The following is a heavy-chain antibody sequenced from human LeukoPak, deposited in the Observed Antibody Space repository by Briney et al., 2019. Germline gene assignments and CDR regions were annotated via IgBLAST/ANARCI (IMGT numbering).Heavy chain of an antibody. CDR2: IYYSGST. CDR3: ARVVPEYPAYFDY. D-gene: IGHD2-2*02. V-gene: IGHV4-59*01. Sequence: SETLSLTCTVSGGSISSYYWSWIRQPPGKGLEWIGYIYYSGSTNYNPSLKSRVTISVDTSKNQFSLKLSSVTAADTAVYYCARVVPEYPAYFDYWGQGTLVTVSS. CDR1: GGSISSYY. J-gene: IGHJ4*02.